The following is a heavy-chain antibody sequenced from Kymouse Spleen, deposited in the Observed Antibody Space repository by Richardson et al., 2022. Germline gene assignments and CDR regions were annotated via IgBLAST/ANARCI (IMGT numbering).Heavy chain of an antibody. Sequence: EVQLVESGGGLVQPGGSLRLSCAASGFTFSSYWMSWVRQAPGKGLEWVANIKQDGSEKYYVDSVKGRFTISRDNAKNSLYLQMNSLRAEDTAVYYCAREDIVGATTGREYYFDYWGQGTLVTVSS. V-gene: IGHV3-7*01. CDR1: GFTFSSYW. J-gene: IGHJ4*02. D-gene: IGHD1-26*01. CDR3: AREDIVGATTGREYYFDY. CDR2: IKQDGSEK.